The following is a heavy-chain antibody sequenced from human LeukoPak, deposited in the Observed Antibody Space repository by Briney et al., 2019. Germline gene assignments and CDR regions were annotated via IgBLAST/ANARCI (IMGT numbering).Heavy chain of an antibody. CDR1: GGSMSSYY. CDR3: TRVGPSLHWNPDY. V-gene: IGHV4-59*01. CDR2: IPYNGKT. Sequence: SETLSLTCTASGGSMSSYYWMWIRQPPGKGLEWIGSIPYNGKTNHNPSLKSRVTISVDTSKNQFSLKLSSVAAADTAVYYCTRVGPSLHWNPDYWGQGTLVTVSS. D-gene: IGHD1-1*01. J-gene: IGHJ4*02.